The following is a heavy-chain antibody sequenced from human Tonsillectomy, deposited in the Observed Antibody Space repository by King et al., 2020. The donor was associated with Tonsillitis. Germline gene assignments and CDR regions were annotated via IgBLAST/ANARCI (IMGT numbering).Heavy chain of an antibody. J-gene: IGHJ4*02. CDR3: VSSGVYSTGWPPHYDY. CDR2: VHHTGDT. Sequence: VQLQESGPGLVKPSETLSLTCAVSGDSFSSGYYWGWIRQPPGKGLEWIGSVHHTGDTYYNPSLKSRVTTSVDTSKNQFSLKLRSVTAADTAVYYCVSSGVYSTGWPPHYDYWGQGTLVAVSS. CDR1: GDSFSSGYY. D-gene: IGHD6-19*01. V-gene: IGHV4-38-2*01.